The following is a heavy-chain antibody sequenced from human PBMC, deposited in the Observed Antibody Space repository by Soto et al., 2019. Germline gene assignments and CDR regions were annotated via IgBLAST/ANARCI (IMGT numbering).Heavy chain of an antibody. V-gene: IGHV3-30-3*01. CDR2: ISYGGSNK. CDR1: GFTFSSYA. D-gene: IGHD6-13*01. CDR3: ARDPGSLFSLAAAGFYFDY. J-gene: IGHJ4*02. Sequence: GSLRLSCAASGFTFSSYAMHWVRQAPGKGLEWVAVISYGGSNKYYADSVKGRFTISRDNSKNTLYLQMNSLRAEDTAVYYCARDPGSLFSLAAAGFYFDYWGQGTLVTVSS.